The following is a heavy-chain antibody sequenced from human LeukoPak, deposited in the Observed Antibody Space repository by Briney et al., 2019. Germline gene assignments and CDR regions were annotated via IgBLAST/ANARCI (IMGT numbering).Heavy chain of an antibody. CDR2: INPNSGGT. D-gene: IGHD2-2*01. CDR3: ARGCCSSTRCYHFDG. V-gene: IGHV1-2*02. J-gene: IGHJ4*02. CDR1: GYTFTGYY. Sequence: ASVKVSCKASGYTFTGYYMHWVRQAPGQGLGWMGWINPNSGGTNYAQKFQGRVTMTRDTSISTAYMELSRLRYDDTAVYYCARGCCSSTRCYHFDGWGQGTLVTVSS.